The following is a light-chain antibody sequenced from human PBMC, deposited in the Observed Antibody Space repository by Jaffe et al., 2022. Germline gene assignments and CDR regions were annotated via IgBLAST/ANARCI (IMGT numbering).Light chain of an antibody. V-gene: IGLV2-11*01. CDR3: SSYAGHFTGL. CDR2: DIE. CDR1: SSDVGSYFF. Sequence: QSALTQPRSVSGSPGQSVTISCTGGSSDVGSYFFVSWYQHRPGKVPKLLIYDIEKRPSGIPDRFSGSKSGNTASLTISGLQTDDEADYYCSSYAGHFTGLFGTGTKVTVL. J-gene: IGLJ1*01.